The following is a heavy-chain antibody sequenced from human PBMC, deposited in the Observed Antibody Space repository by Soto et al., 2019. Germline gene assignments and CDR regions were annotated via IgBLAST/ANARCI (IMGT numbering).Heavy chain of an antibody. CDR1: GGSINNSTSF. V-gene: IGHV4-39*02. D-gene: IGHD6-6*01. CDR3: ATYFMSRPWLDT. Sequence: SETLSLTCSVSGGSINNSTSFWGWLRQSPGKGLEWIATINYRWPAEYNPSLKSRVTISVDRSRNVLSLQMNYVTAPDTAVYYCATYFMSRPWLDTCGQGTMVTVSS. J-gene: IGHJ5*02. CDR2: INYRWPA.